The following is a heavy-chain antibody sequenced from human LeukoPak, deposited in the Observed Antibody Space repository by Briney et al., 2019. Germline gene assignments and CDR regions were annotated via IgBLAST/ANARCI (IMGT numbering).Heavy chain of an antibody. CDR2: ISSSSSYI. CDR3: ARDQWLVYYFDY. J-gene: IGHJ4*02. Sequence: GGSLRLSCAASGFTFSSYSMNWVRQAPGKGLEWVSSISSSSSYIYYADSVKGRFTISRDNSKNTLYLEMNSLKAEDTAVYYCARDQWLVYYFDYWGQGTLVTVSS. CDR1: GFTFSSYS. V-gene: IGHV3-21*01. D-gene: IGHD6-19*01.